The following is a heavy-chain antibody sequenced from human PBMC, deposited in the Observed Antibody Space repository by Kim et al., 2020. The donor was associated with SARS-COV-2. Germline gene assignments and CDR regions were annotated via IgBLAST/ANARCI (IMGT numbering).Heavy chain of an antibody. J-gene: IGHJ3*02. D-gene: IGHD1-1*01. CDR2: IYYSGST. Sequence: SETLSLTCTVSGGSISSGGYYWSWIRQHPGKGLEWIGYIYYSGSTYYNPSLKSRVTISVDTSKNQFSLKLSSVTAADTAVYYCARDLGSGTENAFDIWGQGTMVTVSS. CDR3: ARDLGSGTENAFDI. CDR1: GGSISSGGYY. V-gene: IGHV4-31*03.